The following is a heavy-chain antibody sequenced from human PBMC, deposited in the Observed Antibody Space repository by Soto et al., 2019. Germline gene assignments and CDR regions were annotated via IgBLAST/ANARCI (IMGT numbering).Heavy chain of an antibody. Sequence: SETLSLTCTVSGGSISSSSYYWGWIRQPPGKGLEWIGSIYYSGSTYYNPSLKSRVTISVDTSKNQFSLKLSSVTAADTAVYYCARGEQWLGTNYYYYMDVWGKGTTVTVSS. D-gene: IGHD5-12*01. CDR3: ARGEQWLGTNYYYYMDV. V-gene: IGHV4-39*01. CDR1: GGSISSSSYY. CDR2: IYYSGST. J-gene: IGHJ6*03.